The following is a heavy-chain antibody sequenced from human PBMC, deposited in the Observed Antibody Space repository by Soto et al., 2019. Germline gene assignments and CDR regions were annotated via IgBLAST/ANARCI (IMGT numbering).Heavy chain of an antibody. CDR3: ARAPPGGYSGYDSAFDI. J-gene: IGHJ3*02. V-gene: IGHV3-20*04. CDR1: GFTFDDYG. CDR2: INWNGGST. Sequence: PGGSLRLSCAASGFTFDDYGMSWVRQAPGKGLEWVSGINWNGGSTGYADSVKGRFTISRDNAKNSLSLQMNSLRAEDTALYYCARAPPGGYSGYDSAFDIWGQGTMVTVSS. D-gene: IGHD5-12*01.